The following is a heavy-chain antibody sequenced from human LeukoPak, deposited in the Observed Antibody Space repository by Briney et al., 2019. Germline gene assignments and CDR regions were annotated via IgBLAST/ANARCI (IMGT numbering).Heavy chain of an antibody. D-gene: IGHD6-19*01. CDR3: ARVKSSGWSKTTYADY. CDR2: INPSGGST. V-gene: IGHV1-46*01. Sequence: ASVKVSCKASGYTSTSYYMHWVRQAPGQGLEWMGIINPSGGSTSYAQKFQGRVTMTRDMSTSTVYMELSSLRSEDTAVYYCARVKSSGWSKTTYADYWGQGTLVTVSS. CDR1: GYTSTSYY. J-gene: IGHJ4*02.